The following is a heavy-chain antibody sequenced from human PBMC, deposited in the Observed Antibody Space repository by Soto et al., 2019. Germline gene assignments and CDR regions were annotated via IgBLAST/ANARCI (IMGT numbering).Heavy chain of an antibody. D-gene: IGHD2-2*01. J-gene: IGHJ4*02. CDR1: GGSISSYY. V-gene: IGHV4-59*01. CDR3: AEALGYCCSTSCWDLDY. Sequence: SETLSLTCTVSGGSISSYYWSWIRQPPGKGLEWIGCIYYSGSSNYTPSLKSRVTRSVDTSKNQISMKLRSVNAADTSVYYGAEALGYCCSTSCWDLDYWGQGTLVTVSS. CDR2: IYYSGSS.